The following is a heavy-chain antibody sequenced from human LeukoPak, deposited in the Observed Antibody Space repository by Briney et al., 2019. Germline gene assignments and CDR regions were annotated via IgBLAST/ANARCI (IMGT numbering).Heavy chain of an antibody. J-gene: IGHJ4*02. V-gene: IGHV3-21*01. CDR2: ISSSSSYI. Sequence: SGGSLRLSCAASGFTFSSYSMNWVRQAPGKGLEWVSSISSSSSYIYYADSVKGRFTISRDNAKNSLYLQMNSLRAEDTAVYYCARDPTSSSWYRNYFDYWGQGTLVTVSS. CDR3: ARDPTSSSWYRNYFDY. CDR1: GFTFSSYS. D-gene: IGHD6-13*01.